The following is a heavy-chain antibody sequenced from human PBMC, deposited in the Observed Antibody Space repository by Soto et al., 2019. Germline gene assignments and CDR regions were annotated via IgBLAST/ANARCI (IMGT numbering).Heavy chain of an antibody. Sequence: PSETLSLTCAVSGDYISSGDFFWTLIRQSPGKGLEWLAYIYKSGTSYYNPSLKSRLFISIDTSNNLFSLQLTSVTAADTAFYYCARSLSASSGWFDPWGQGTLVTVSS. CDR1: GDYISSGDFF. V-gene: IGHV4-30-4*01. CDR2: IYKSGTS. CDR3: ARSLSASSGWFDP. D-gene: IGHD6-6*01. J-gene: IGHJ5*02.